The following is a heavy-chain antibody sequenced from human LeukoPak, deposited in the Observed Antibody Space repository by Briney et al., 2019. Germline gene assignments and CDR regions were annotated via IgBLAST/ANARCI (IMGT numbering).Heavy chain of an antibody. V-gene: IGHV3-23*01. CDR2: ISDSGGST. J-gene: IGHJ4*02. CDR3: AKASGGINSFFDY. CDR1: GFTLRSYD. D-gene: IGHD1-1*01. Sequence: GGSLRLSCAASGFTLRSYDMSWVRQAPGKGLEWVSIISDSGGSTYYADSVKGRFTISRDKSNNTLYLQMNSLRAEDTAVYYCAKASGGINSFFDYWGQGTLVTVSS.